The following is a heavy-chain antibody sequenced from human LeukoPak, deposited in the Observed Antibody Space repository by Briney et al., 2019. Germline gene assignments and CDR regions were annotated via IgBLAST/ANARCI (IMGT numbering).Heavy chain of an antibody. CDR3: ARDVSLGFGERVIDAFDI. V-gene: IGHV1-18*01. CDR2: ISPYNGNT. D-gene: IGHD3-10*01. Sequence: GASVRVSCTTSGYTFITYHISWVRQAPGQGLEWRGWISPYNGNTTYSQKLQGRVTITTDTSTSTPHIEVRRLRADDTAVYYCARDVSLGFGERVIDAFDIWGQGTMVTVSS. J-gene: IGHJ3*02. CDR1: GYTFITYH.